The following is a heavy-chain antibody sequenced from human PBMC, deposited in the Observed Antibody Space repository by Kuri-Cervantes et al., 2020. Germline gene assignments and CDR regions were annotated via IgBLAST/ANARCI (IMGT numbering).Heavy chain of an antibody. Sequence: SETLSLTCAVYGGSFSGYYWSWIRQPPGKGLEWIGEINHSGSTNYNPSLKSRVTISVDTSKNQFSQKLSSVTAADTAVYYCARVGMITSDYWGQGTLVTVSS. J-gene: IGHJ4*02. CDR3: ARVGMITSDY. CDR2: INHSGST. D-gene: IGHD3-16*01. CDR1: GGSFSGYY. V-gene: IGHV4-34*01.